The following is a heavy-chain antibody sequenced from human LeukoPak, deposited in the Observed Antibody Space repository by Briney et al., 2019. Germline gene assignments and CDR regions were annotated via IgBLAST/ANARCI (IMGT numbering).Heavy chain of an antibody. CDR2: ISAYNGNT. V-gene: IGHV1-18*01. CDR1: GYTFTSYG. Sequence: ASVKVSCKASGYTFTSYGISWVRQAPGQGLEWMGWISAYNGNTNYAQKFQGRVTMTRNTSISTAYMELSSLRSEDTAVYYCASTVVVPAAMPNDAFDIWGQGTMVTVSS. CDR3: ASTVVVPAAMPNDAFDI. D-gene: IGHD2-2*01. J-gene: IGHJ3*02.